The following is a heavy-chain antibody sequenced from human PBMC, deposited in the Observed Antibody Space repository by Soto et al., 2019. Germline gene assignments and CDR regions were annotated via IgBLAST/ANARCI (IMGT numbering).Heavy chain of an antibody. CDR2: ISYDGSNK. CDR3: ARDLSSRIMDV. Sequence: QVQLVESGGGVVQPGRSLRLSCAASGFTFSSYAMHWVRQAPGKGLEWVAVISYDGSNKYYADSVKGRFTISRDNSKNPLYLQMNSLRAEDTAVYYCARDLSSRIMDVWGQGTTVTVSS. V-gene: IGHV3-30-3*01. CDR1: GFTFSSYA. J-gene: IGHJ6*02. D-gene: IGHD6-13*01.